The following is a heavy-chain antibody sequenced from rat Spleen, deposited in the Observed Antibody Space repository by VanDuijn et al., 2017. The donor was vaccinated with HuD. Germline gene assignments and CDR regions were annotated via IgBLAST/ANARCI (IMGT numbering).Heavy chain of an antibody. Sequence: EVQLVESGGGLVQPGNSLKLSCAASGFTFSDYYMAWVRQAPTKGLEWVATISTSGSRTYYPDSVKGRFTISRDNAKSSLYLPINSLKSEDTATYYCAAEGYYGSHWFAYWGQGTLVTVSS. CDR3: AAEGYYGSHWFAY. CDR2: ISTSGSRT. CDR1: GFTFSDYY. D-gene: IGHD1-7*01. J-gene: IGHJ3*01. V-gene: IGHV5S23*01.